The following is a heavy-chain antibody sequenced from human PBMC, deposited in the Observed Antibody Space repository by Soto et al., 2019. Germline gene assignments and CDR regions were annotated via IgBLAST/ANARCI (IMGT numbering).Heavy chain of an antibody. CDR3: ARLAATVAFDI. V-gene: IGHV4-59*08. D-gene: IGHD1-26*01. J-gene: IGHJ3*02. CDR2: IYYTGST. Sequence: QVQLQESGPGLVKSSETLSLTCTVSGGSTSNNYWSWIRQPPGKGLEWIGYIYYTGSTNYNHSLKSRVTISLDASKSQSALKINSVTAAATAGYYCARLAATVAFDIRGQGTMVTVSS. CDR1: GGSTSNNY.